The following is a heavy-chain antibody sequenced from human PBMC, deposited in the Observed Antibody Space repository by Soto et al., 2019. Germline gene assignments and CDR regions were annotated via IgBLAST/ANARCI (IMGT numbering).Heavy chain of an antibody. CDR2: ISGSGGST. V-gene: IGHV3-23*01. CDR1: GFTFSSYA. J-gene: IGHJ4*02. Sequence: EVQLLESGGGLVQPGGSLRLSCAASGFTFSSYAMSWVHQAPGKGLEWVSAISGSGGSTYYADSVKGRFTISRDNSKNTLYPQMNSLRAQDTAGYYCAKERVWGIKILGLVLDYWGQGTLVTVSS. CDR3: AKERVWGIKILGLVLDY. D-gene: IGHD3-9*01.